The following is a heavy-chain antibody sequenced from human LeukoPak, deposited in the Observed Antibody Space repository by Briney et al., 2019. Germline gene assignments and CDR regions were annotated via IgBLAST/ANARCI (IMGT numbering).Heavy chain of an antibody. CDR3: ASQLTTVTAHYYYYMDV. Sequence: GESLKISCKGSGYSFTSCWIGWVRQMPGKGLEWMGIIYPGDSDTRYSPSFQGQVTISADKSISTAYLQWSSLKASDTAMYYCASQLTTVTAHYYYYMDVWGKGTTVTVSS. J-gene: IGHJ6*03. D-gene: IGHD4-11*01. CDR2: IYPGDSDT. CDR1: GYSFTSCW. V-gene: IGHV5-51*01.